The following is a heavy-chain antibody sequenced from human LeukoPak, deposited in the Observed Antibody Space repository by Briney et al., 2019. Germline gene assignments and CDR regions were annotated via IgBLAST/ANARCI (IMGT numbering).Heavy chain of an antibody. D-gene: IGHD2-2*01. V-gene: IGHV1-2*02. CDR2: INPNSGGT. Sequence: ASVKVSCKASGYTFTGYYMHWVRQAPGQGLEWMGWINPNSGGTNYAQKFQGRVTMTRDTSISTACMELSRLRSDDTAVYYCARGLWRLGVPAAIGSVMVFGYWGQGTLVTVSS. CDR1: GYTFTGYY. J-gene: IGHJ4*02. CDR3: ARGLWRLGVPAAIGSVMVFGY.